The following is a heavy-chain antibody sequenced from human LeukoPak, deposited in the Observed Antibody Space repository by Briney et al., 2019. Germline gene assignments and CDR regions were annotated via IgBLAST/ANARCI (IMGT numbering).Heavy chain of an antibody. CDR1: GFSFSGSA. CDR2: IRSRANSYVT. CDR3: TRHSDKYCSGAGCYVNNFYGLDV. D-gene: IGHD2-15*01. J-gene: IGHJ6*02. Sequence: QPGGSLKLSCAASGFSFSGSAMHWVRQASGKGLEWVGRIRSRANSYVTVYAASMEGRFTISRDDSKNTAYLEMNGLKTEDTAVYYCTRHSDKYCSGAGCYVNNFYGLDVWGQGTTVIVSS. V-gene: IGHV3-73*01.